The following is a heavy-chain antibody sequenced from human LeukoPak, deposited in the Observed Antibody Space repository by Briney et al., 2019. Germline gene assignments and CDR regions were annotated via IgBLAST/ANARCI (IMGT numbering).Heavy chain of an antibody. D-gene: IGHD5-18*01. V-gene: IGHV3-23*01. CDR3: AKGYSYGYHAYY. Sequence: TGGSLRLSCAASGFTFSNYAMSWVRQAPGKGLEWVSAIGSSGGPTYYANSVKGRFTISRDNSKNTLYLHMNSLSAEDTAVYYCAKGYSYGYHAYYWGQGTLVTVSS. J-gene: IGHJ4*02. CDR1: GFTFSNYA. CDR2: IGSSGGPT.